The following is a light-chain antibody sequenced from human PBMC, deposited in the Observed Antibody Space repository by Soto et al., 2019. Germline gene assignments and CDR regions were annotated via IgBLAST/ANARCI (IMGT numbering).Light chain of an antibody. Sequence: DIQMTQSPLTLSASVGDRVTITCRASQSISSWLAWYQQKPGRAPKLLIYDASSLETGVPSRFSGSGSGTEFTLTISSLQTDDFATYYCQQYDGFSLTFGQGTKVDIK. CDR2: DAS. CDR1: QSISSW. CDR3: QQYDGFSLT. V-gene: IGKV1-5*01. J-gene: IGKJ1*01.